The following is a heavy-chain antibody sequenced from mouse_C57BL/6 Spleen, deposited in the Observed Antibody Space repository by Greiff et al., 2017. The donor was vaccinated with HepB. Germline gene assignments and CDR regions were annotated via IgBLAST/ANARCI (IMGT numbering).Heavy chain of an antibody. V-gene: IGHV6-6*01. CDR2: IRNKANNHAT. D-gene: IGHD1-1*01. Sequence: EVKVVESGGGLVQPGGSMKLSCAASGFTFSDAWMDWVRQSPEKGLEWVAEIRNKANNHATYYAESVKGRFTISRDNSKSSVYLQMNSLRAEDTGIYYCTRPPFTTVVPYWYFDVWGTGTTVTVSS. CDR1: GFTFSDAW. CDR3: TRPPFTTVVPYWYFDV. J-gene: IGHJ1*03.